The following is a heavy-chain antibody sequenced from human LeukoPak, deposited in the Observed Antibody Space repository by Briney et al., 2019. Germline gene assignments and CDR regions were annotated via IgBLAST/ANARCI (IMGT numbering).Heavy chain of an antibody. CDR3: ARSGETYYYDSSGYYMDY. Sequence: SETLSLTCTVSGGSISSSSYYWGWIRQPSGKGLEWIGSIYYSGNTNYNPSLQSRVTISVDTSKNQFSLKLSSVTAADTAVYYCARSGETYYYDSSGYYMDYWGQGTLVTVSS. CDR1: GGSISSSSYY. V-gene: IGHV4-39*07. D-gene: IGHD3-22*01. CDR2: IYYSGNT. J-gene: IGHJ4*02.